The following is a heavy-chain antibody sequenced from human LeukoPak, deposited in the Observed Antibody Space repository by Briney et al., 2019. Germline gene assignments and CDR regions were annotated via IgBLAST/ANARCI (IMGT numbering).Heavy chain of an antibody. CDR2: ISSSSSYI. CDR1: GFTFSSYS. D-gene: IGHD2-8*01. CDR3: ARDGVNGAFDI. Sequence: GGSLRLSCAASGFTFSSYSMNWVRQAPGKGLEWVSSISSSSSYIYYADSVKGRFTISRDNAKNSLYLQMNSLRAEDTAVYYCARDGVNGAFDIWGQGTTVTVSS. J-gene: IGHJ3*02. V-gene: IGHV3-21*01.